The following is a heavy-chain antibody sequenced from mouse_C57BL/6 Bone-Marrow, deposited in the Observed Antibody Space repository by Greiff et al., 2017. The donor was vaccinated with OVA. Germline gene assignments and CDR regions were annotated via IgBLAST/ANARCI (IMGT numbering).Heavy chain of an antibody. V-gene: IGHV2-2*01. Sequence: VQRVESGPGLVQPSQSLSITCTVSGFSLTSYGVHWVRQSPGKGLEWLGVIWSGGSTDYNAAFISRLSISKDNSKSQVFFKMNSLQADDTAIYYCARYYGSSYDYYAMDYWGQGTSVTVSS. CDR2: IWSGGST. CDR3: ARYYGSSYDYYAMDY. CDR1: GFSLTSYG. J-gene: IGHJ4*01. D-gene: IGHD1-1*01.